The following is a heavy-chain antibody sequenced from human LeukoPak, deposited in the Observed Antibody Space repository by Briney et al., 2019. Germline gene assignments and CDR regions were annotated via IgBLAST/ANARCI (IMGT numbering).Heavy chain of an antibody. V-gene: IGHV1-46*01. CDR1: GYTFTSYY. J-gene: IGHJ6*03. Sequence: ASVKVSCKASGYTFTSYYMHWVRQAPGQGLEWMGIINPSGGITSYAQKFQGRVTMTRDMSTSTVYMELSSLRSEDTAVYYCARGSEASIAANFFYYYYYMDVWGKGTTVTVSS. CDR2: INPSGGIT. D-gene: IGHD6-6*01. CDR3: ARGSEASIAANFFYYYYYMDV.